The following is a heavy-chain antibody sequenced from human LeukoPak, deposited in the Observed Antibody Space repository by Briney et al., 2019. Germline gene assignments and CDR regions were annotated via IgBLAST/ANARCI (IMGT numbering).Heavy chain of an antibody. CDR3: AKAPRPWVGGATGSRYYFGY. CDR2: ISWNSGSI. D-gene: IGHD1-26*01. J-gene: IGHJ4*02. CDR1: GFIFNNYA. Sequence: GGSLRLSCAGSGFIFNNYAMHWVRQPPGKGLEWVSGISWNSGSIDYADSVKGRFTISRDNSKNTLYLQMNSLRAEDTAVYYCAKAPRPWVGGATGSRYYFGYWGQGTLVTVSS. V-gene: IGHV3-9*01.